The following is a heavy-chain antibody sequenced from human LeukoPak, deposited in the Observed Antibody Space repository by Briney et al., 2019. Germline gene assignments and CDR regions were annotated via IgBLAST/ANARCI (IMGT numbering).Heavy chain of an antibody. D-gene: IGHD4-23*01. CDR3: ARTTVESGRYDAFDI. CDR2: LYSGGSA. J-gene: IGHJ3*02. CDR1: GFTVSSNY. V-gene: IGHV3-53*01. Sequence: HPGGSLRLSCAASGFTVSSNYMSWVRQASEKGLGWVSILYSGGSAYYADSVKGRFTISRDNSKNTLYLQMNSLRVEDTAVYYCARTTVESGRYDAFDIWGQGTLVSVSS.